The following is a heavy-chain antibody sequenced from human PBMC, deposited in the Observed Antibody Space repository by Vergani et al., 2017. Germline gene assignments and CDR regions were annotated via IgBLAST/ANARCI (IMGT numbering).Heavy chain of an antibody. Sequence: QVQLQESGPGLVKPSQTLSLTCTVSGGSISSGSYYWSWIRQPAGKGLEWIGRIYTSGSTNYNPSLKSRVTISVDTSKNQFSLKLSSVTAADTAVYYCARVGYSYGYYYYGMDVWGQGTTVTVSS. J-gene: IGHJ6*02. D-gene: IGHD5-18*01. CDR3: ARVGYSYGYYYYGMDV. CDR2: IYTSGST. CDR1: GGSISSGSYY. V-gene: IGHV4-61*02.